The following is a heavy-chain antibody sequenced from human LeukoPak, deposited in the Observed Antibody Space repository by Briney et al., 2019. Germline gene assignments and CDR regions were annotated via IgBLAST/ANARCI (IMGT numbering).Heavy chain of an antibody. CDR3: ARRDVGATIDY. D-gene: IGHD1-26*01. Sequence: PSETLSLTCTASGDSISSSRFYWAWIRQPPGRGLEWIGSILYTGRTFYSPSLKSRFTISVDTSKNQFSLRLGSVTASDTAVYYCARRDVGATIDYWGQGTLVTVSS. CDR2: ILYTGRT. J-gene: IGHJ4*02. V-gene: IGHV4-39*01. CDR1: GDSISSSRFY.